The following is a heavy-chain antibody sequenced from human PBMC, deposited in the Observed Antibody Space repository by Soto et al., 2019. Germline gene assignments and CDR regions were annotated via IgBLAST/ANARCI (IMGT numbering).Heavy chain of an antibody. CDR2: ISGSGGST. CDR1: GFTFSSYA. CDR3: AKDLFVDSRGMDV. J-gene: IGHJ6*02. Sequence: PGGSLRLSCAASGFTFSSYAMSWVRQAPGKGLEWVSAISGSGGSTYYADSVKGRFTSSRDNSKNTLYLQMNSLRAEDTAVYYCAKDLFVDSRGMDVWGQGTTVTVSS. V-gene: IGHV3-23*01. D-gene: IGHD3-3*01.